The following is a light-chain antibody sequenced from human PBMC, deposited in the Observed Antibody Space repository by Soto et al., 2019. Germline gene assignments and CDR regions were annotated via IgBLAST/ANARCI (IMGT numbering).Light chain of an antibody. CDR3: QNYNSFSRT. J-gene: IGKJ1*01. Sequence: DIQMTHSPSTLSASVGDRVTITCRASQSISVWLAWYQQKPGKAPKLLIYKASSLESGVPSRFSGSGSGTEFTLTISSLQPDDFATYYCQNYNSFSRTFGQGTKVDIK. CDR2: KAS. V-gene: IGKV1-5*03. CDR1: QSISVW.